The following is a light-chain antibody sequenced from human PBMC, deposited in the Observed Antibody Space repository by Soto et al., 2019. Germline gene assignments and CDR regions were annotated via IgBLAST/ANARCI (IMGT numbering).Light chain of an antibody. CDR1: QSVSSSY. J-gene: IGKJ2*01. CDR2: GAS. CDR3: QQYGSSPPYT. V-gene: IGKV3-20*01. Sequence: EIVLTQSPGTLSLSPGERATLSCRASQSVSSSYLAWYQQQPGQAPRLLIYGASSRATGIPDRFSGSGSGTDVTLTISRLEPEDFAVYYGQQYGSSPPYTFGQGTKLEIK.